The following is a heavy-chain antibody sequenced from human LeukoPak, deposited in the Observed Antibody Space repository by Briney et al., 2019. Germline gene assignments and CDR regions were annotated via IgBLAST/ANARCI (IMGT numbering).Heavy chain of an antibody. CDR2: IYYSGST. CDR1: GGSISSSSYY. J-gene: IGHJ6*03. Sequence: PSETLSLTCTVSGGSISSSSYYWGWIRQPPGKGLEWIGSIYYSGSTYYNPSLKSRVTISVDTSKNQFSLKLSSVTAADTAVYYCARRTSGEEVKLDYYYYMDVWGKGTTVTVSS. CDR3: ARRTSGEEVKLDYYYYMDV. V-gene: IGHV4-39*01. D-gene: IGHD1-1*01.